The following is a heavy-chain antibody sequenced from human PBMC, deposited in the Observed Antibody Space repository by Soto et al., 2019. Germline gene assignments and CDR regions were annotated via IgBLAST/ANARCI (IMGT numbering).Heavy chain of an antibody. CDR3: ARPYYYDSSGPSGFYYYGMDV. V-gene: IGHV1-69*12. Sequence: QVQLVQSGAEVKKPGSSVKVSCKASGGTFSSYAISWVRQAPGQGLEWMGGIIPIFGTANYAQKFQGRVTITADESASTAFRELGSLRSEDTAVYYCARPYYYDSSGPSGFYYYGMDVWGQGTTVTVSS. J-gene: IGHJ6*02. CDR2: IIPIFGTA. CDR1: GGTFSSYA. D-gene: IGHD3-22*01.